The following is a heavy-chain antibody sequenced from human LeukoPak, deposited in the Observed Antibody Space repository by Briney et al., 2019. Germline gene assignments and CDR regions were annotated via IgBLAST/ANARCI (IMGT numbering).Heavy chain of an antibody. Sequence: PSETLSLTCGVSGGSIDITNYWSWVRQAPGKGLEWIGEISHSGTTNYNPSLRSRVTMFLDRANNQFSLSLTSVTAADSAVYYCTRENRPFCPFAYWGQGVLVTVS. D-gene: IGHD2/OR15-2a*01. CDR3: TRENRPFCPFAY. CDR1: GGSIDITNY. J-gene: IGHJ4*02. V-gene: IGHV4-4*02. CDR2: ISHSGTT.